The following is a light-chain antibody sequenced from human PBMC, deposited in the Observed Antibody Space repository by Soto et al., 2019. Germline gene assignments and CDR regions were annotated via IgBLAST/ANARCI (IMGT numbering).Light chain of an antibody. CDR1: QSISGY. Sequence: DIQMTQSPSSLSASVGDRVTITCRASQSISGYLNWYQHKAGKAPKVLISGASTLHNGVPSRFSGRGAGTDFTLTISSLQPEDVATYYCQQSLTTLLTFGGGTKV. J-gene: IGKJ4*01. V-gene: IGKV1-39*01. CDR2: GAS. CDR3: QQSLTTLLT.